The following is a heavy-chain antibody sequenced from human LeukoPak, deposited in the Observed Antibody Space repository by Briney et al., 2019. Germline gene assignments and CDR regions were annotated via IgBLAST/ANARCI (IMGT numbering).Heavy chain of an antibody. D-gene: IGHD3/OR15-3a*01. CDR3: ARQTGSGLFILP. V-gene: IGHV4-61*02. CDR1: GGSINSGSYY. Sequence: SETLSLTCTVSGGSINSGSYYWSWIRQPAGKGLEWIGRIDTSGSTNYNPSLKSRVTISVDTSKNQFSLKLSSVTAADTAVYYCARQTGSGLFILPGGQGTLVTVSS. J-gene: IGHJ4*02. CDR2: IDTSGST.